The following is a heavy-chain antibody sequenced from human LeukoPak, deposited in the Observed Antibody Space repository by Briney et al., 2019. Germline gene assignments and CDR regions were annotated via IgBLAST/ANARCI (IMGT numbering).Heavy chain of an antibody. CDR1: GFTFSSYG. CDR2: IRYEGSYK. Sequence: GGSLRLSCAASGFTFSSYGMHWVRQAPGKGLEWVAFIRYEGSYKYYADSVKGRFTISRDNSKNTLSLQMNSLRAEDTAVYYCAKRGGGSYPDVWGKGTTVTISS. J-gene: IGHJ6*04. V-gene: IGHV3-30*02. D-gene: IGHD1-26*01. CDR3: AKRGGGSYPDV.